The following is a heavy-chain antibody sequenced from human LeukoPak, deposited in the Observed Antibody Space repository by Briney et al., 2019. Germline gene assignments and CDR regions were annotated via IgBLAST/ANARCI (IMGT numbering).Heavy chain of an antibody. CDR2: ISAYNGNT. Sequence: ASVKVSCKASGYTFTSYGISWVRQAPGQGLEWMGWISAYNGNTNYAQKLQGRVTMTTDTSTSTAYMELRSLRSDDTAVYYCAKEGKTRNWNYSQAKPVYWGQGTLVTVSS. J-gene: IGHJ4*02. CDR1: GYTFTSYG. D-gene: IGHD1-7*01. V-gene: IGHV1-18*01. CDR3: AKEGKTRNWNYSQAKPVY.